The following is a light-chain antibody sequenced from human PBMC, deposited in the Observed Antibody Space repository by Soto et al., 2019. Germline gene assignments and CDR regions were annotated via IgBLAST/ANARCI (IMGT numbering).Light chain of an antibody. CDR3: QQYGRSLT. J-gene: IGKJ4*01. V-gene: IGKV3-20*01. CDR2: GAS. CDR1: QSVSSSY. Sequence: EIVLTQSPGTLSLSPGERATLSCRASQSVSSSYLAWYHQKPGQAPRLLIYGASSRATGIPDRFSGSGSGTDFTLTISRLEPEDFAVYYCQQYGRSLTFGGGTKVEIK.